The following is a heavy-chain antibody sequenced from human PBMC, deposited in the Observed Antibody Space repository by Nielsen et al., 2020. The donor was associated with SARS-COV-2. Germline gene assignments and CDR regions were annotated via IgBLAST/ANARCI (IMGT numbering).Heavy chain of an antibody. CDR3: ARDHHSGYRH. V-gene: IGHV3-48*04. CDR1: GFTFSSYW. CDR2: ISSSGSTI. J-gene: IGHJ4*02. Sequence: GESLKISCAASGFTFSSYWMHWVRQAPGKGLEWVSYISSSGSTIYYADSVKGRFTISRDNAKNSLYLQMNSLRAEDTAVYYCARDHHSGYRHWGQGTLVTVSS. D-gene: IGHD5-12*01.